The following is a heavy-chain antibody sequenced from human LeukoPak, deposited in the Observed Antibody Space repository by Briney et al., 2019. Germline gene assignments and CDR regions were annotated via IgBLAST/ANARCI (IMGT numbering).Heavy chain of an antibody. CDR3: GITMFRGPHGAFNI. CDR2: ISGSGGST. Sequence: GGSLRLSCAASGFTFSSYGMSWVRQAPGKGLEWVSAISGSGGSTYYADSVKGRFTVSRDNAKNSVYLQMNSLRAEDTALYYCGITMFRGPHGAFNIWGQGTMVTVSS. D-gene: IGHD3-10*01. CDR1: GFTFSSYG. V-gene: IGHV3-23*01. J-gene: IGHJ3*02.